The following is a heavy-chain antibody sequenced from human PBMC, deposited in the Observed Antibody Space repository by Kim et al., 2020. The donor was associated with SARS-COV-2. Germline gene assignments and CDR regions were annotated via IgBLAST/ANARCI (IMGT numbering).Heavy chain of an antibody. CDR1: GFPFSSYW. J-gene: IGHJ4*02. CDR3: ARQVNAGFNYFDY. CDR2: IKQDESDK. Sequence: SGFPFSSYWMSGARQAPGKGLEWVANIKQDESDKNYVDSVKGRFTISRDNAKNSLYLQMNSLRAEDTAVYYCARQVNAGFNYFDYWGQGTLAT. V-gene: IGHV3-7*03. D-gene: IGHD2-2*01.